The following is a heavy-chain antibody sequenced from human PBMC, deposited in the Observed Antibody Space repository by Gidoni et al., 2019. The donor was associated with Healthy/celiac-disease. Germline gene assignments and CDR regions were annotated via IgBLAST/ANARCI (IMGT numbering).Heavy chain of an antibody. CDR1: GFTFSSYG. CDR2: IWYDGSNK. CDR3: ARAYNWNYGGLNYYYGMDV. Sequence: QVQLVESGGGVVQPGRSLRLSCAASGFTFSSYGMHWVRQAPGKGLRWVAVIWYDGSNKYYADSVKGRFTIYRDNSKNTLYLQMNSLRAEDTAVYYCARAYNWNYGGLNYYYGMDVWGQGTTVTVSS. D-gene: IGHD1-7*01. V-gene: IGHV3-33*01. J-gene: IGHJ6*02.